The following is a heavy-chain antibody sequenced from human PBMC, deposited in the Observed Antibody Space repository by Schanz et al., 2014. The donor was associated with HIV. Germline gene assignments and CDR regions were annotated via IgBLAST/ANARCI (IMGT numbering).Heavy chain of an antibody. CDR1: GGTFSSYA. CDR3: AREVDIVVVPAAIVGWFDP. CDR2: SITIFGTT. D-gene: IGHD2-2*03. Sequence: QVQLVQSGAEVKKPGSSVKVSCKASGGTFSSYAISWVRQAPGQGLEWMGGSITIFGTTNYAQKFQGRVTITADESTSTAYMELSSLKSEDTAMYYCAREVDIVVVPAAIVGWFDPWGQGTLVTVSS. V-gene: IGHV1-69*01. J-gene: IGHJ5*02.